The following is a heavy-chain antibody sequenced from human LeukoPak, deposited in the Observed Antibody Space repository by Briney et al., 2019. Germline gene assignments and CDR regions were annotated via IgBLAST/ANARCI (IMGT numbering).Heavy chain of an antibody. CDR3: ARGENYYFDY. Sequence: GGSLRLSCAASGFTVSSDYMSWVRQAPGKGLEWVSVIYSGGSTYYADSVKGRFTTSRDNSKNTLYLQMNSLRAEDTAVYYCARGENYYFDYWGQGTLVTVSS. CDR2: IYSGGST. D-gene: IGHD1-26*01. CDR1: GFTVSSDY. V-gene: IGHV3-53*01. J-gene: IGHJ4*02.